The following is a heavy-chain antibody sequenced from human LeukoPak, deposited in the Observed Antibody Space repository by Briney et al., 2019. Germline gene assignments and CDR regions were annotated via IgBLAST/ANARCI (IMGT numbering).Heavy chain of an antibody. CDR1: GGSISSYY. V-gene: IGHV4-59*01. Sequence: SETLSLTCTVSGGSISSYYWSWIRQPPGKGLEWIGYIYYSGSTNYNPSLKSRVTISVDTSKNQFSLKLSSVTAADTAVHYCARAELLHAFDIWGQGTMVTVSS. D-gene: IGHD1-26*01. CDR3: ARAELLHAFDI. CDR2: IYYSGST. J-gene: IGHJ3*02.